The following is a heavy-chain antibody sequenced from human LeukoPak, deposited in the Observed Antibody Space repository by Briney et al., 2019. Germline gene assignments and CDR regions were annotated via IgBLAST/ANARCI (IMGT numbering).Heavy chain of an antibody. CDR1: GFTFDDYA. CDR3: ARRIWNAFDY. V-gene: IGHV3-9*01. J-gene: IGHJ4*02. D-gene: IGHD1-1*01. Sequence: GGSLRLSCAASGFTFDDYAISWVRQAPGKGLEWVSGISWNSGSTNYADSVKGRFAISRDNAKSSLYLQMNSLRAEDTALYYCARRIWNAFDYWGQGTLVTVSS. CDR2: ISWNSGST.